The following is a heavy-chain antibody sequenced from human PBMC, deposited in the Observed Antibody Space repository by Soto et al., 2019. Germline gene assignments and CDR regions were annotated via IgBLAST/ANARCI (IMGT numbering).Heavy chain of an antibody. V-gene: IGHV4-34*01. Sequence: SETLSLTCSLYSGSLSGYYWSWIRQPPGKGLEWIGEISPSGTTNYSPSLKSRVSISVDTSKNQFSLNLTSLTAADTAVYYCARAQTVSGSAQTRPDFWGQGTLVTVSS. CDR2: ISPSGTT. J-gene: IGHJ4*02. CDR1: SGSLSGYY. CDR3: ARAQTVSGSAQTRPDF. D-gene: IGHD6-6*01.